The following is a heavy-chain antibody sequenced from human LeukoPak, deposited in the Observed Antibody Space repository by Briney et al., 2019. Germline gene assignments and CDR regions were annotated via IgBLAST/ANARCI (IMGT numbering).Heavy chain of an antibody. D-gene: IGHD2-2*01. CDR3: ARDGRRYCSSTSCYRDVGDY. V-gene: IGHV3-21*01. CDR2: ISSSSSYI. Sequence: GGSLRLSCAASGFTFSSYSMNWVHQAPGKGLEWVSSISSSSSYIYYADSVKGRFTISRDNAKNSLYLQMNSLRAEDTAVYYCARDGRRYCSSTSCYRDVGDYWGQGTLVTVSS. CDR1: GFTFSSYS. J-gene: IGHJ4*02.